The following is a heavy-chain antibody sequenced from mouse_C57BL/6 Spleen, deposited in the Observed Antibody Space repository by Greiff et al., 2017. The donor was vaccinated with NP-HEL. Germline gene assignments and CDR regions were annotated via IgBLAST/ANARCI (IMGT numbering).Heavy chain of an antibody. Sequence: VQLKQPGAELVMPGASVKLSCKASGYTFTSYWMHWVKQRPGQGLEWIGEIDPSDSYTNYNQKFKGKSTLTVDKSSSTAYMQLSSLTSEDSAVYYCARRGYDGYIDYWGQGTTLTVSS. J-gene: IGHJ2*01. D-gene: IGHD2-3*01. CDR3: ARRGYDGYIDY. CDR1: GYTFTSYW. V-gene: IGHV1-69*01. CDR2: IDPSDSYT.